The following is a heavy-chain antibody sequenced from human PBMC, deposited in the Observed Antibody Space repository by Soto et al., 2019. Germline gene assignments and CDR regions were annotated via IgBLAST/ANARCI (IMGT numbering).Heavy chain of an antibody. V-gene: IGHV1-69*13. D-gene: IGHD6-19*01. CDR1: GGTFSSSA. J-gene: IGHJ3*02. CDR3: ARGRGSRRVAGSSAFDI. Sequence: QVQLVQSGAEVKKPGSSVKVSCKASGGTFSSSAISWVRQAPGQGLEWVGGIVPMIDTTVYAQNFQDRVTITADESPSTDYMELSSLRSEDTAVYFCARGRGSRRVAGSSAFDIWGQGTTVAVSS. CDR2: IVPMIDTT.